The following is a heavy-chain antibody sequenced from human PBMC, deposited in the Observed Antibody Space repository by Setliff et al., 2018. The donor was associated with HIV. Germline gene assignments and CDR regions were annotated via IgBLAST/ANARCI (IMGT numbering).Heavy chain of an antibody. CDR3: ARDYYDFWSGHRSRDAFDV. CDR2: ISPYNGDT. V-gene: IGHV1-18*01. D-gene: IGHD3-3*01. Sequence: ASVKVSCKASGYRFNTYGISWVRQAPGQGLEWMGWISPYNGDTRFAQSLQGRVTLTTDTSTSTAYMELRSLRSDDTAVYYCARDYYDFWSGHRSRDAFDVWGQGTTVTVSS. CDR1: GYRFNTYG. J-gene: IGHJ3*01.